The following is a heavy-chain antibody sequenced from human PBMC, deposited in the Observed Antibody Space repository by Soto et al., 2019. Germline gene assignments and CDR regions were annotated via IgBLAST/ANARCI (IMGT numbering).Heavy chain of an antibody. J-gene: IGHJ6*02. Sequence: SETLSLTCTVSGGSISSYYWGWIRQPAGKGLEWIGRIYTSGSTNYNPSLKSRVTMSVDTSKNQFSLKLSSVTAADTAVYYCARNAHVWGSYRYPEYYYYGMDVWGQGTAVTVSS. D-gene: IGHD3-16*02. CDR1: GGSISSYY. CDR2: IYTSGST. CDR3: ARNAHVWGSYRYPEYYYYGMDV. V-gene: IGHV4-4*07.